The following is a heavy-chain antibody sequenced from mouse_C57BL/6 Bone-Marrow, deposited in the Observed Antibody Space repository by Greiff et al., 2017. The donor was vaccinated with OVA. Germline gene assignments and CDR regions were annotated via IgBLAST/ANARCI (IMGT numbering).Heavy chain of an antibody. CDR3: ARGDGPCWYFDV. Sequence: QVQLQQPGAELVMPGASVKLSCKASGYTFTSSWMHWVKQRPGQGLEWIGEIDPSDSYTNYNQKFKGKSTLTVDKSSSTAYMQLSSLTSEDTSVYYCARGDGPCWYFDVWGTGTTVTVSS. CDR1: GYTFTSSW. D-gene: IGHD2-3*01. CDR2: IDPSDSYT. V-gene: IGHV1-69*01. J-gene: IGHJ1*03.